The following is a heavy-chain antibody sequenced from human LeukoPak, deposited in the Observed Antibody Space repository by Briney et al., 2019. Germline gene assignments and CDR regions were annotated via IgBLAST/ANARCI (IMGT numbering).Heavy chain of an antibody. J-gene: IGHJ4*02. CDR2: IWHDGRNK. Sequence: GGSLRLSCAASGFTFSNYVMNWVRQAPGKGLEWVAVIWHDGRNKYYVDSVKGRFTISRDNSKNTLYLQMSSLRAEDTAVYYCARIMNDFWSGYYPLALNYWGQGTPVTVSS. CDR3: ARIMNDFWSGYYPLALNY. D-gene: IGHD3-3*01. CDR1: GFTFSNYV. V-gene: IGHV3-33*08.